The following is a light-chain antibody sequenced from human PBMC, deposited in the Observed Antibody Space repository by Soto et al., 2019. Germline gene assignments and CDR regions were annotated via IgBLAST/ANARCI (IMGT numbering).Light chain of an antibody. J-gene: IGKJ3*01. Sequence: EIVLTQSPGTLSLSPGESATLSCKASESIYINSFAWYYQKPGQPPRLLIYGASTRATGNPDRFSCSGSGTDFVLSIDRLEVEDSGIYYCQQYGASPFTVGPGTRVDSK. V-gene: IGKV3-20*01. CDR3: QQYGASPFT. CDR1: ESIYINS. CDR2: GAS.